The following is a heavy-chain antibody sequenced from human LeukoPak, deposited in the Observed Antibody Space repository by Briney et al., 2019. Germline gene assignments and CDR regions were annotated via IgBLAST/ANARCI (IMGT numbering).Heavy chain of an antibody. Sequence: GRSLRLSCAASGFTFTTFGIHWVCQAPGKGLEWVAAMSPDGNLEYYTDSVKGRFTISRDNSKNMIYLQMSSLRGEDSALYYCAKINNNDDYWGQGTLVTVSS. J-gene: IGHJ4*02. CDR1: GFTFTTFG. V-gene: IGHV3-30*18. CDR2: MSPDGNLE. CDR3: AKINNNDDY. D-gene: IGHD1/OR15-1a*01.